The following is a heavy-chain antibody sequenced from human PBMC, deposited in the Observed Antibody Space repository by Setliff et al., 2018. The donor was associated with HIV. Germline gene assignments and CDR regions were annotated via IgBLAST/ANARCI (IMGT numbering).Heavy chain of an antibody. D-gene: IGHD3-3*01. CDR1: GFTVSSYY. J-gene: IGHJ5*02. Sequence: GGSLRLSCAASGFTVSSYYMTWVRQAPGKGLEWVSGISGSGDSTFYADSVKGRFTISRDNSKSTLSLQMNDLRAEDTALYYCAKDYTPTFWEYNWFDVWGQGTLVTVSS. CDR2: ISGSGDST. V-gene: IGHV3-23*01. CDR3: AKDYTPTFWEYNWFDV.